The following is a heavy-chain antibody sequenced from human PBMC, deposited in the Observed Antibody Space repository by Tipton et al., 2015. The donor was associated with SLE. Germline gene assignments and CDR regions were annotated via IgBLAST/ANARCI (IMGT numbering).Heavy chain of an antibody. CDR2: INHGGST. V-gene: IGHV4-34*01. D-gene: IGHD2-21*01. CDR3: MRGHPHIVVLIGGGWFDP. Sequence: TLSLTCAVYGGSFSGYYWTWIRQPPGKGLEWIGEINHGGSTNYNPSLKSRVTISEDTSKNQFSLKLTSVTAADTAISYCMRGHPHIVVLIGGGWFDPWGQGTLVTVSS. J-gene: IGHJ5*02. CDR1: GGSFSGYY.